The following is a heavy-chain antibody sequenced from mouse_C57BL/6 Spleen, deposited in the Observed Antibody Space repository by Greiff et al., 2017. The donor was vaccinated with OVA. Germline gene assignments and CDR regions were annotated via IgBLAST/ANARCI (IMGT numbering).Heavy chain of an antibody. CDR1: GYTFTSYW. CDR2: IHPNSGST. J-gene: IGHJ2*01. Sequence: QVQLQQPGAELVMPGASVKLSCKASGYTFTSYWMHWVKQRPGQGLEWIGMIHPNSGSTNYNEKFKSKATLTVDKSSSTAYMQLSSLTSEDSAVYYCAITTVVATGNFDYWGQGTTLTVSS. D-gene: IGHD1-1*01. CDR3: AITTVVATGNFDY. V-gene: IGHV1-64*01.